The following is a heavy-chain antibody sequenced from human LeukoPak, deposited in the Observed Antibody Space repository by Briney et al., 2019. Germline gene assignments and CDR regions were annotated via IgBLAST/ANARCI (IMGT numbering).Heavy chain of an antibody. CDR2: INGGGSTI. CDR1: GFTFSNDW. V-gene: IGHV3-74*01. Sequence: GGSLRLSCAASGFTFSNDWMHWVRQAPGKGLVWVSRINGGGSTINYADSVKGRFTISRDNAKNTLFLQMDSLRAEDTAVYYCARMNMGDAVWGKGTTVTVSS. CDR3: ARMNMGDAV. J-gene: IGHJ6*04. D-gene: IGHD4/OR15-4a*01.